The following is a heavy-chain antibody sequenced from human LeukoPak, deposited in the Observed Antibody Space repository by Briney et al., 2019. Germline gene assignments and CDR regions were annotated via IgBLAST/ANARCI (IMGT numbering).Heavy chain of an antibody. V-gene: IGHV3-64*04. J-gene: IGHJ4*02. D-gene: IGHD3-10*02. CDR2: ISSTGGST. CDR3: ARDLSAGMFGNYFDY. CDR1: GFTFSNYA. Sequence: PVGSLRLSCSASGFTFSNYAMHWVRQAPGKGLECISTISSTGGSTYYAGSVKGRFTISRDNAKNSLYLQMNSLRAEDTAVYYCARDLSAGMFGNYFDYWGQGTLVTVSS.